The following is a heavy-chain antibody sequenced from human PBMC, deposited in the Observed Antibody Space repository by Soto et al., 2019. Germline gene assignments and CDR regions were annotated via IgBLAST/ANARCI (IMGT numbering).Heavy chain of an antibody. Sequence: SETLSLTCTVSGACISTSSYYWGWLRQPPGKGLEWIGSIYYSGSTYYNPSLKSRVTISVDTSKNQFSLKLSSVTAADTAVYYCARPSVYDFWSGYYSYAFAIWGQGTMVT. CDR3: ARPSVYDFWSGYYSYAFAI. V-gene: IGHV4-39*01. J-gene: IGHJ3*02. CDR2: IYYSGST. D-gene: IGHD3-3*01. CDR1: GACISTSSYY.